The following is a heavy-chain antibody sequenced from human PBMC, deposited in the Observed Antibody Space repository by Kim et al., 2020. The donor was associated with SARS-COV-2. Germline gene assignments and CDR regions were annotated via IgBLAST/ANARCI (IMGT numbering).Heavy chain of an antibody. CDR2: IYNDGSA. CDR1: GGSMNSGTYY. D-gene: IGHD3-10*01. V-gene: IGHV4-39*01. Sequence: SETLSLTCTVSGGSMNSGTYYWGWIRQPPGMGLEWIGNIYNDGSAYYNPSFNSRVTISVDPSTNQFSLQLRYVTAADTSVYYCARHAGSRGYSGSASYYYLDFCGHGTPGTVSS. J-gene: IGHJ4*01. CDR3: ARHAGSRGYSGSASYYYLDF.